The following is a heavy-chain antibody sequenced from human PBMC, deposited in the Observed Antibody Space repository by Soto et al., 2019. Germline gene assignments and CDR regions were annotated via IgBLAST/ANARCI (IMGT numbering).Heavy chain of an antibody. V-gene: IGHV3-48*02. CDR2: ISSRSVTI. CDR1: GLTFSNYD. Sequence: EVQLVESGGGLVQPGGSLRLSCAASGLTFSNYDMNWVRQAPGKGLEWVSYISSRSVTIHYADAVKGRFTVSRDNARNSLYLQMNSLRDEDTAVYYCARVATDYGDYFRLDHLGQGTLVTVSS. CDR3: ARVATDYGDYFRLDH. D-gene: IGHD4-17*01. J-gene: IGHJ4*02.